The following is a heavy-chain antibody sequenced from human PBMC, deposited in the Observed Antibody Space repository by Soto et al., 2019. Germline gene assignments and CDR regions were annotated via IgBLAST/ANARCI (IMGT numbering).Heavy chain of an antibody. J-gene: IGHJ3*02. CDR1: GYTFTSYY. CDR3: ARPTPGYSSSWYSSAFDI. D-gene: IGHD6-13*01. CDR2: INPSGGST. Sequence: QVQLVQSGAEVKKPGASVKVSCKASGYTFTSYYMHWVRQAPGQGLEWMGIINPSGGSTRYAQKFQGRVTMTRDTSTSTVYMELSSLRSEDTAVYYCARPTPGYSSSWYSSAFDIWGQGTMVTVSS. V-gene: IGHV1-46*01.